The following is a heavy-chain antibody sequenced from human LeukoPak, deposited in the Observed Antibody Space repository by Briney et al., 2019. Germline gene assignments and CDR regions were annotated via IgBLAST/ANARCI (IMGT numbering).Heavy chain of an antibody. V-gene: IGHV1-2*02. CDR2: INPDSGAT. CDR3: ARCPKQVGFAYWHFDL. D-gene: IGHD1-26*01. CDR1: GYTFTGYY. Sequence: ASVKVSCKASGYTFTGYYIHWVRQAPGEGLEWMGWINPDSGATNYAQKFQGRVTMTRDTSISTGYMELSRLRSHDTAVYYCARCPKQVGFAYWHFDLWGRGTVVTVSS. J-gene: IGHJ2*01.